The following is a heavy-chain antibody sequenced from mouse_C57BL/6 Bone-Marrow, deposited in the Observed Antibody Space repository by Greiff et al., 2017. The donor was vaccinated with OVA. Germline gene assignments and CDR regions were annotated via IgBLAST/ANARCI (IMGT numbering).Heavy chain of an antibody. CDR1: GYSFTGYY. D-gene: IGHD1-1*01. V-gene: IGHV1-42*01. CDR3: TRSGNYCGAY. Sequence: EVKLVESGPELVKPGASVKISCKASGYSFTGYYMNWVKQSPEKSLEWIGEINPSTGGTTYNQKFKAKATLTVDKSSSTAYMQLKSLTSEDSAVYFCTRSGNYCGAYWGQGTLVTVSA. J-gene: IGHJ3*01. CDR2: INPSTGGT.